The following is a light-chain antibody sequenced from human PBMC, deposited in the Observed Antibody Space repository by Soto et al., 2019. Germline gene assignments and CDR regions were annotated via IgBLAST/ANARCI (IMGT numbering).Light chain of an antibody. Sequence: QSALTQPRSVSGSRGQSVTISCTGTSSDVGGYNYVSWYQQHPGKAPKLMIYDVTKRPSGVPDRFSGSKSGNTASLTISGLQAEDEANYYCCSYAGSLVVFGGGTKLTVL. CDR3: CSYAGSLVV. CDR2: DVT. J-gene: IGLJ2*01. V-gene: IGLV2-11*01. CDR1: SSDVGGYNY.